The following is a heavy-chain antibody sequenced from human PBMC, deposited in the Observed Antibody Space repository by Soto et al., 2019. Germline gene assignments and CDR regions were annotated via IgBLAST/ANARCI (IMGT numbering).Heavy chain of an antibody. CDR2: ISGSDGRT. D-gene: IGHD5-18*01. Sequence: PGGSLRLSCSASVFTFSSYAMSWVRQAPGKGLEWVSTISGSDGRTYSTDSVKGRFTISRDNSRNTAYLQMNSLRVEDTAVYYCATGVSQDTPVPLWDYWCRGKLVTVSS. CDR1: VFTFSSYA. CDR3: ATGVSQDTPVPLWDY. V-gene: IGHV3-23*01. J-gene: IGHJ4*02.